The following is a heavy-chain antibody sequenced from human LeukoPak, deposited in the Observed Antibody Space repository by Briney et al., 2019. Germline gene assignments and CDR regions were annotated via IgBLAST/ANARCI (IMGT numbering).Heavy chain of an antibody. Sequence: GGSLRLLCVASGHTFRTYWMHWVPHVRGKGPVWLSRINPDGSSTTYADSVKGRFHISRHNAKNMLYLQINSMRVEDTAIYYFARGGKLEPTAMPTWGQGALVVVSS. D-gene: IGHD2-2*01. CDR2: INPDGSST. J-gene: IGHJ5*02. CDR3: ARGGKLEPTAMPT. V-gene: IGHV3-74*01. CDR1: GHTFRTYW.